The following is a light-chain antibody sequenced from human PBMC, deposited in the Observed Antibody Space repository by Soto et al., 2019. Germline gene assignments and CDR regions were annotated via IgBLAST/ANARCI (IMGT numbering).Light chain of an antibody. CDR1: SSDVGGYNA. J-gene: IGLJ1*01. CDR2: EVS. CDR3: GSYATGAVYL. V-gene: IGLV2-14*01. Sequence: QSVLTQPASVSGSPGQSITISCTGTSSDVGGYNAVSWYQQHPGKAPKLMIFEVSHRPSGASYRFSGSKSGNTASLTISGLQAEDEADYYCGSYATGAVYLFGGGTKVTVL.